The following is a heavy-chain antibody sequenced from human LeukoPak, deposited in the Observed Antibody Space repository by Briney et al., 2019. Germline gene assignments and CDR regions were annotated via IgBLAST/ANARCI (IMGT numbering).Heavy chain of an antibody. J-gene: IGHJ5*02. CDR1: GFTFSSYG. D-gene: IGHD5-12*01. CDR3: GSGYDAGFDP. CDR2: IRYDGSNK. Sequence: GGSLRLSCAASGFTFSSYGMHWVRQAPGKGLEWVAFIRYDGSNKYYADSVKGRFTISRDNSKNTLYLQMNSLRAEDTAVYYCGSGYDAGFDPWGQGTLVTVSS. V-gene: IGHV3-30*02.